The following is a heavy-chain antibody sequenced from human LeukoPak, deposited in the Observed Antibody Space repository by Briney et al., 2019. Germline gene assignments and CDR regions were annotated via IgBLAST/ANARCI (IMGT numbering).Heavy chain of an antibody. CDR1: CYSFTNYW. V-gene: IGHV5-51*01. D-gene: IGHD4-17*01. CDR2: IYPGDSDT. CDR3: ARLDYGDNVNSTDY. J-gene: IGHJ4*02. Sequence: GEPLKICSKGSCYSFTNYWIGWVRQVPGKGLEWMGIIYPGDSDTRYSPSFQGQVTISADNSISTAYPQWSSLKASDTAMYYCARLDYGDNVNSTDYWGQGTLVTVSS.